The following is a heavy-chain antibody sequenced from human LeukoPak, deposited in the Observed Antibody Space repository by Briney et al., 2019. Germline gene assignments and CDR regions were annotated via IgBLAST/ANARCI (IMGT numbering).Heavy chain of an antibody. J-gene: IGHJ6*02. D-gene: IGHD6-13*01. CDR1: GGSISSYY. V-gene: IGHV4-59*01. CDR3: ARGLYSSSWSSLYYYYYGMDV. CDR2: IYYSGST. Sequence: SETLSLTCTVSGGSISSYYWSWIRQPPGKGLEWIGYIYYSGSTNYNPSLKSRVTISVDTSKNQFSLKLSSVTAAGTAVYYCARGLYSSSWSSLYYYYYGMDVWGQGTTVTVSS.